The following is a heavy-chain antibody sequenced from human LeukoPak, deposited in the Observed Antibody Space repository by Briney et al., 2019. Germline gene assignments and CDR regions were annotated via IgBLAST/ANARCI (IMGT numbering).Heavy chain of an antibody. D-gene: IGHD3-22*01. V-gene: IGHV3-23*01. Sequence: GRSLRLSCAASGFTFSSYAMSWVRQAPGKGLEWVSGISGSGDNTYYADSVKGRFTISRDNSKNTLYVQVNGLGTEDTAAYYCAKGSYYDSSGSFYFDYWGQGTLVTVSS. CDR2: ISGSGDNT. CDR3: AKGSYYDSSGSFYFDY. J-gene: IGHJ4*02. CDR1: GFTFSSYA.